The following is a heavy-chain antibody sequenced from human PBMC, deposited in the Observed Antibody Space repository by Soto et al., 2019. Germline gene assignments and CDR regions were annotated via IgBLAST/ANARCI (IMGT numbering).Heavy chain of an antibody. J-gene: IGHJ3*02. D-gene: IGHD3-22*01. Sequence: QVQLVQSGAEVKKPGSSVKVSCKASGGTFSSYAISWVRQAPGQGLEWMGGIIPIFGTANYAQKFQGRVTITADESTSTAYMELTSLRSEDTAVYYCARDQSYYDSSGYYFDIWGQGTMVTVSS. CDR2: IIPIFGTA. V-gene: IGHV1-69*12. CDR3: ARDQSYYDSSGYYFDI. CDR1: GGTFSSYA.